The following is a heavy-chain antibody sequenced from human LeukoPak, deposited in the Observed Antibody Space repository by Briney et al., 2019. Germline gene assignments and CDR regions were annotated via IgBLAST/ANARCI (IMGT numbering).Heavy chain of an antibody. Sequence: GGSLRLSCAASGFTFSSYSMNWVRQAPGKGLEWVSSISSSSSYIYYADSVKGRFTISRDNAKNSLYLQMNSLRAEDTAFYYCAKDMGGGIALAISFHYWGQGTLVTVSS. CDR3: AKDMGGGIALAISFHY. D-gene: IGHD3-16*01. J-gene: IGHJ4*02. V-gene: IGHV3-21*04. CDR2: ISSSSSYI. CDR1: GFTFSSYS.